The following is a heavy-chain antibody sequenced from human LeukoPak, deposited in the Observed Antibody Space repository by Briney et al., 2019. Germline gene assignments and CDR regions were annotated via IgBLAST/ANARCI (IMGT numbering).Heavy chain of an antibody. CDR1: GGSFSGYY. V-gene: IGHV4-34*01. J-gene: IGHJ4*02. CDR2: INHSGST. D-gene: IGHD3-10*01. Sequence: SETLSLTCAVYGGSFSGYYWSWIRQPPGKGLEWIGEINHSGSTNYNPSLKSRVTISVDTSKNQFSLKLSSVTAADTAVYYCARGYYYGSGSYFPFDYWGQGTPVTVSS. CDR3: ARGYYYGSGSYFPFDY.